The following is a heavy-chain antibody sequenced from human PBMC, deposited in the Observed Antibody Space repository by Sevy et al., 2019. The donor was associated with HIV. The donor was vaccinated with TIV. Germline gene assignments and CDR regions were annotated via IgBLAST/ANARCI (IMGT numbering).Heavy chain of an antibody. J-gene: IGHJ5*02. V-gene: IGHV3-21*01. D-gene: IGHD2-8*02. CDR2: ISSSSSYI. Sequence: GGSLRLSCAASGFTFSSYSMNWVRQAPGRGLEWVSSISSSSSYIYYADSVKGRFTISRDNAKNSLYLQMNSLRAEDTAVYYCARDPNTHLLYWWVRWFDPWGQGTLVTVS. CDR3: ARDPNTHLLYWWVRWFDP. CDR1: GFTFSSYS.